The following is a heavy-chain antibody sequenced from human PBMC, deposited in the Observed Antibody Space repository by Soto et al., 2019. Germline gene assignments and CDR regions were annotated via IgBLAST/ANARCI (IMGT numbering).Heavy chain of an antibody. J-gene: IGHJ6*02. CDR3: ARGHSSSWLYGMDV. D-gene: IGHD6-13*01. CDR2: MNPNSGYT. Sequence: QVQLAQSGAEVKKPGASVKVSCMASGYTFTNYDINWVRQATGQGLEWMGWMNPNSGYTGYAQKFQGGVTMTRNTSIRTAYMELSSLRSEDTAVYYCARGHSSSWLYGMDVWGQGTTVTVSS. CDR1: GYTFTNYD. V-gene: IGHV1-8*01.